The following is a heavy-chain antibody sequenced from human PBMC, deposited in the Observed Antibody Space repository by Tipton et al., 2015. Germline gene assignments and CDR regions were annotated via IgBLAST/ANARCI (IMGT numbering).Heavy chain of an antibody. CDR1: GLTFSDTW. D-gene: IGHD3-16*01. J-gene: IGHJ4*02. Sequence: SLRLSCIVSGLTFSDTWMNWVRQAPGKGLEWVGRIKKKSEGATADYGATVKDRFTMSRDDSQNTVFLHMNNLKREDTAVYFCSTDFIDTRDYAHDYWGQGILVSVSS. CDR2: IKKKSEGATA. CDR3: STDFIDTRDYAHDY. V-gene: IGHV3-15*07.